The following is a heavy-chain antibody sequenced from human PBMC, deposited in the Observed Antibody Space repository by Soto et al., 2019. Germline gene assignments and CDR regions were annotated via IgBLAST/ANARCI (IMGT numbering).Heavy chain of an antibody. V-gene: IGHV3-9*01. J-gene: IGHJ6*02. CDR2: ISWNSGSI. CDR1: GFTFDDYA. CDR3: AKETPLSPPSIVGAHYGMAV. D-gene: IGHD1-26*01. Sequence: GGSLRLSCAAPGFTFDDYAMHWVRQAPGKGLEWVSGISWNSGSIGHADSVKGRFTISRDNAKNSLYLQMNSLRAEDTALYYCAKETPLSPPSIVGAHYGMAVWGPGNTVT.